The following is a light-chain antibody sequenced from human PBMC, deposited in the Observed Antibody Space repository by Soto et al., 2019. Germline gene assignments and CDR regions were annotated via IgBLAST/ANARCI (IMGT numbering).Light chain of an antibody. CDR1: QGISSN. J-gene: IGKJ5*01. CDR2: KAF. V-gene: IGKV1-39*01. CDR3: QQSYRTPT. Sequence: QLTQSPSSLSASVGDRVTLTCRASQGISSNLAWYQQKPGKAPKLLIYKAFSLQSGVPSRFSGSGSGTDYTLTISSLQPEDFATYYCQQSYRTPTFGQGTRLEI.